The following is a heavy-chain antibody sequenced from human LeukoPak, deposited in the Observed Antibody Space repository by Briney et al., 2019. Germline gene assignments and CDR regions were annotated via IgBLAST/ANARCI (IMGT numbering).Heavy chain of an antibody. Sequence: GASVKVSCKASGYTFTGYYIHWVRQAPGQGPEYMGWINPNSGDTNYAQKFQDRVTLTRDTSISTAYMELSNLRSDDTAMYYCARPNGYFYNWFDTWGQGTLVTVSS. D-gene: IGHD5-18*01. J-gene: IGHJ5*02. CDR3: ARPNGYFYNWFDT. CDR1: GYTFTGYY. CDR2: INPNSGDT. V-gene: IGHV1-2*02.